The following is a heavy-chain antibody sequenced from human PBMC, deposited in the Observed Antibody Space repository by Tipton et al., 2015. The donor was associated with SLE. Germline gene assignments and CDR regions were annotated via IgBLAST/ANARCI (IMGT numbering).Heavy chain of an antibody. J-gene: IGHJ5*02. V-gene: IGHV4-61*02. D-gene: IGHD6-25*01. CDR2: VWSTGSA. Sequence: TLSLTCTVSGDSIITGDYAWSWFRQPAGKGLEWIGGVWSTGSANYNPSLKSRVTMSIDTSRNQYSLKLSSVTATDTAVYYCARYRLAGLDPWGQGTLVTVSS. CDR3: ARYRLAGLDP. CDR1: GDSIITGDYA.